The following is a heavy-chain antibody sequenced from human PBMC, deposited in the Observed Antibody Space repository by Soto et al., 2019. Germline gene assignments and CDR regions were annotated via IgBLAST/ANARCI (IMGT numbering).Heavy chain of an antibody. Sequence: SGPTLVNPTQTLTLTCTFSGFSLSTSGMCVSWIRQPPGKALEWLALIDWDDDKYYSTSLKTRLTISKDTSKNQVVLTMTNMDPVDTATYYCARIGYDSSGYYYYYFDYWGQGTLVTVSS. V-gene: IGHV2-70*01. D-gene: IGHD3-22*01. J-gene: IGHJ4*02. CDR3: ARIGYDSSGYYYYYFDY. CDR1: GFSLSTSGMC. CDR2: IDWDDDK.